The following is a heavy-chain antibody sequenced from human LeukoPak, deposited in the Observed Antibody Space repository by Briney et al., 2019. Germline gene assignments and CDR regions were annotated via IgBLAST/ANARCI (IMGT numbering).Heavy chain of an antibody. V-gene: IGHV1-18*01. CDR3: AREGLPSEKIFGAVITYYYRTVDV. D-gene: IGHD3-3*01. CDR2: ISAYNGNT. CDR1: GYTFTSYG. J-gene: IGHJ6*02. Sequence: GASVKVSCKASGYTFTSYGISWVRQAPGQGLEWMGWISAYNGNTNYAQKLQGRVTMTTDTSTSTAYMELRSLKSDDTAVYYCAREGLPSEKIFGAVITYYYRTVDVWGQGTPVTVS.